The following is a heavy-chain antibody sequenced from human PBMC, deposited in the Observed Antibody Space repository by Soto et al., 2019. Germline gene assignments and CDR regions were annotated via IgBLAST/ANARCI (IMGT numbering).Heavy chain of an antibody. CDR2: IGHDENNN. J-gene: IGHJ4*02. D-gene: IGHD3-16*01. CDR1: GFSFNRFV. CDR3: AGGSRAWGPFDT. V-gene: IGHV3-33*01. Sequence: QVQLVESGGGVVQPGRSLRLSCAASGFSFNRFVMHWVRQAPGKGLEWVATIGHDENNNEYVDSVNGRFTISRDTSRSTLSLQINGLRAEDTAVYYCAGGSRAWGPFDTWGQGTLVTVSA.